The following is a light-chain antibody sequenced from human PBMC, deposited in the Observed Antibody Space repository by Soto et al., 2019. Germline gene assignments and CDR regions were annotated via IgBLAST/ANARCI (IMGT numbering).Light chain of an antibody. CDR2: WAS. Sequence: DFVMTQSPVSLAVSLGERSTIHCKSSQTVLYSSDNKNYLAWYQQKPGQPPKLLISWASTRESGVPARFSGSGSGTDFTLTISSLQAEDVAVYYCQQYYGDPATFGQGTKLEIK. CDR1: QTVLYSSDNKNY. CDR3: QQYYGDPAT. V-gene: IGKV4-1*01. J-gene: IGKJ2*01.